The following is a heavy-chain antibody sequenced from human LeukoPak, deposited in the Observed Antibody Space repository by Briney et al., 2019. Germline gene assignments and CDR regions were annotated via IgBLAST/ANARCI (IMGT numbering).Heavy chain of an antibody. D-gene: IGHD3-22*01. CDR2: IIPIFGTA. J-gene: IGHJ4*02. CDR1: GGTFSSYA. CDR3: ARDCLEDSSGFDY. V-gene: IGHV1-69*05. Sequence: GASVKVSCKASGGTFSSYAISWVRQAPGQGLEWMGGIIPIFGTANYAQEFQGRVTITTDESTSTAYMELSSLRSEDTAVYYCARDCLEDSSGFDYWGQGTLVTVSS.